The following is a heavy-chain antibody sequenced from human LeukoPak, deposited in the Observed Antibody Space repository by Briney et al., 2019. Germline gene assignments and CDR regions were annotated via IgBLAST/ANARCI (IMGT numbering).Heavy chain of an antibody. CDR3: ARGASGSYSRWFDP. V-gene: IGHV5-51*01. Sequence: GESLKISCKGSGYRFTNYWIGWVRQMPGKGLEWMGIIYPGDSDTTYRPSFQGQVTISVDKSISTAYLQWSSLKASDTAIYYCARGASGSYSRWFDPWGQGTLVTVSS. J-gene: IGHJ5*02. D-gene: IGHD3-10*01. CDR1: GYRFTNYW. CDR2: IYPGDSDT.